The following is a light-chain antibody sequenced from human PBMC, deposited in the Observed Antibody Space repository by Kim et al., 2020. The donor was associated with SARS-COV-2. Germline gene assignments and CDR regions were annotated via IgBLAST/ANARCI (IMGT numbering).Light chain of an antibody. J-gene: IGKJ3*01. CDR3: QQYDAVPRT. CDR2: DAS. V-gene: IGKV1-33*01. Sequence: DIQMTQSPSSLSTSIGDRVTITCQASQDIKNHLNWYQQKPGKAPNLLIYDASDLQIGVPSRLSGSGSGTDFTFTISSLQAEDIATYYCQQYDAVPRTFGPGTKVDIK. CDR1: QDIKNH.